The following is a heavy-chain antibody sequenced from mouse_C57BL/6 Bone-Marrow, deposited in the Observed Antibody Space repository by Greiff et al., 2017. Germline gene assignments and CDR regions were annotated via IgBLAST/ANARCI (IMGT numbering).Heavy chain of an antibody. J-gene: IGHJ4*01. V-gene: IGHV1-5*01. D-gene: IGHD2-3*01. Sequence: VQLQQSGTVLARPGASVKMSCKTSGYTFTSYWMHWVKQRPGQGLEWIGAIYPGNSDTSYNQKFKGKAKLTAVTSASTAYMELSSLTNEDSAVYYCTRPLYDGYYVYAMDYWGQGTSVTVSS. CDR2: IYPGNSDT. CDR1: GYTFTSYW. CDR3: TRPLYDGYYVYAMDY.